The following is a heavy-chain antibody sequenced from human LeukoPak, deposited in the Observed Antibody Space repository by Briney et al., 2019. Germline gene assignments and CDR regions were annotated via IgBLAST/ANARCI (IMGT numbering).Heavy chain of an antibody. V-gene: IGHV4-39*01. J-gene: IGHJ4*02. Sequence: SETLSLTCTVSGGSISSSSYYWGWIRQPPGKGLEWIGSIYYSGSTYYNPSLKSRVTISVDTSKNQFSLKLSSETAADTAVYYCASRSSSGYSYGYREDYWGQGTLVTVSS. CDR2: IYYSGST. CDR1: GGSISSSSYY. CDR3: ASRSSSGYSYGYREDY. D-gene: IGHD5-18*01.